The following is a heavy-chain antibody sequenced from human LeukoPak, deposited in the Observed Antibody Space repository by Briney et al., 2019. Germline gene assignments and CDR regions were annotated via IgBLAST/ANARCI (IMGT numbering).Heavy chain of an antibody. CDR3: ARELGPEVRVVPAAKGFGY. Sequence: ASVKVSCKASGGTFSSYAIRWVRQAPGQGLEWMGGIIPILGTANYAQKFQGRVTITADESTSTAYMELSSLRSEDTAVYYCARELGPEVRVVPAAKGFGYWGQGTLVTVSS. CDR1: GGTFSSYA. J-gene: IGHJ4*02. CDR2: IIPILGTA. D-gene: IGHD2-2*01. V-gene: IGHV1-69*13.